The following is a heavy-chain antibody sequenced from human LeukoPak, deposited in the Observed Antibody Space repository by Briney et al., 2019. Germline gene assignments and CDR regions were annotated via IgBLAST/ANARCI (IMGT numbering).Heavy chain of an antibody. CDR1: GYTFTGYY. Sequence: ASEKVSCKASGYTFTGYYMHWVRQAPGQGLEWMGRINPNSGGTNYAQKFQGRVTMTRDTSISTAYMELSRLRSDDTAVYYCARDPQVPAARGGMDVWGQGTTVTVSS. J-gene: IGHJ6*02. V-gene: IGHV1-2*06. CDR3: ARDPQVPAARGGMDV. CDR2: INPNSGGT. D-gene: IGHD2-2*01.